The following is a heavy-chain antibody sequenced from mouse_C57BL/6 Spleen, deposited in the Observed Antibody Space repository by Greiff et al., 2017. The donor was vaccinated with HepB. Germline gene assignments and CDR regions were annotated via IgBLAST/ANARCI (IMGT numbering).Heavy chain of an antibody. CDR3: ARGRDYYGSSPFDY. Sequence: QVQLKESGAELVRPGTSVKVSCKASGYAFTNYLIEWVKQRPGQGLEWIGVINPGSGGTNYNEKFKGKATLTADKSSSTAYMQLSSLTSEDSAVYFCARGRDYYGSSPFDYWGQGTTLTVSS. CDR2: INPGSGGT. V-gene: IGHV1-54*01. D-gene: IGHD1-1*01. J-gene: IGHJ2*01. CDR1: GYAFTNYL.